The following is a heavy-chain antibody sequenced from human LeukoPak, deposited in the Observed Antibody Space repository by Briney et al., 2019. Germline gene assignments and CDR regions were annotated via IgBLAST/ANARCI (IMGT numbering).Heavy chain of an antibody. Sequence: PSETLSLTCAVSGGSISSGGYSWSWIRQPPGKGLEWIGYIYHSGSTYYNPSLKSRVTISVDRSKNQFSLKLSSVTAADTAVYYCARTSIAARRANTFDIWGQGTMVTVSS. J-gene: IGHJ3*02. V-gene: IGHV4-30-2*01. CDR1: GGSISSGGYS. CDR3: ARTSIAARRANTFDI. CDR2: IYHSGST. D-gene: IGHD6-6*01.